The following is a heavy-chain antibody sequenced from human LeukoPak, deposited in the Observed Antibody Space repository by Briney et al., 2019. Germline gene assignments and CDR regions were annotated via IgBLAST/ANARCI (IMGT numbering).Heavy chain of an antibody. J-gene: IGHJ4*02. CDR3: ARDPEGYCSGGSCVTYYFDY. Sequence: GGSLRLSCAASGFTFDVSAMNWVRQAPGKGLEWVSASGNAGDTYYADSVKGRFTISRDNSKNTLYLQMNSLRAEDTAVYYCARDPEGYCSGGSCVTYYFDYWGQGTLVTVSS. CDR2: SGNAGDT. CDR1: GFTFDVSA. D-gene: IGHD2-15*01. V-gene: IGHV3-23*01.